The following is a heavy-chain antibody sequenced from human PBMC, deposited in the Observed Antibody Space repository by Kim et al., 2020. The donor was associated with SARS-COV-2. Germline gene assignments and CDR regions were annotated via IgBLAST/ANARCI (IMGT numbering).Heavy chain of an antibody. CDR3: AKDDGDGYNYGCGDY. D-gene: IGHD5-12*01. CDR1: GFTFDDYA. V-gene: IGHV3-43*02. Sequence: GGSLRLSCAASGFTFDDYAMHWVRQAPGKGLEWVSLISGDGGSTYYADSVKGRFTISRDNSKNSLYLQMNSLRTEDTALYYCAKDDGDGYNYGCGDYWGQGTLVTVSS. CDR2: ISGDGGST. J-gene: IGHJ4*02.